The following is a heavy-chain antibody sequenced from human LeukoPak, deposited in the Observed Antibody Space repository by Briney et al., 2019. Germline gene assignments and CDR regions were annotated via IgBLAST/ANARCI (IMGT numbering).Heavy chain of an antibody. CDR3: AKSGGHGGNSGIDY. CDR2: ISASGGDT. J-gene: IGHJ4*02. V-gene: IGHV3-23*01. Sequence: GGSLRLSCAASGFIFSNYAMNWVRQAPGKGLEWVSTISASGGDTYYADSVKGRFTISRDNSMNTLYLQMNGLRGEDTALYYCAKSGGHGGNSGIDYWGQGTLVTVSS. D-gene: IGHD4-23*01. CDR1: GFIFSNYA.